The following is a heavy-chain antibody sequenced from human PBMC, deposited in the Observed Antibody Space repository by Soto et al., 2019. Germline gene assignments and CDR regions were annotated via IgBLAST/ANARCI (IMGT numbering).Heavy chain of an antibody. CDR1: GFTFSSYA. D-gene: IGHD2-2*01. CDR2: ISGSGGST. V-gene: IGHV3-23*01. CDR3: ASGGRYQLPYNWFDP. Sequence: GGSLRLSCAASGFTFSSYAMSWVRQAPGKGLEWVSAISGSGGSTYYADSVKGRFTISRDNSKNTLYLQMNSLRAEDTAVYYCASGGRYQLPYNWFDPWGQGTLVTVSS. J-gene: IGHJ5*02.